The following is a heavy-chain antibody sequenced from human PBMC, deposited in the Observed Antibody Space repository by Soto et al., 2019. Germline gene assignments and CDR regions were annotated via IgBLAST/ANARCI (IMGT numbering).Heavy chain of an antibody. CDR3: AKDRLTVFGVVVTFED. Sequence: EVQLLESGGALFKPGGSLRLSCAPVGLTFAGFAMNWVRQAPGKGLEWVSSLSGSGSKTYYADSVKGRLTISRDRSKNTVYLQMNSLRAEDTAVYFCAKDRLTVFGVVVTFEDWGRGTLVTVAS. CDR2: LSGSGSKT. J-gene: IGHJ4*02. D-gene: IGHD3-3*01. CDR1: GLTFAGFA. V-gene: IGHV3-23*01.